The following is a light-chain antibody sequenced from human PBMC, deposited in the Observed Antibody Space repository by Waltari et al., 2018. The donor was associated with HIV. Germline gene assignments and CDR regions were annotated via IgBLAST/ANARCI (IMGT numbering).Light chain of an antibody. CDR1: RSNICNNY. CDR3: GTWDSTLSAYV. J-gene: IGLJ1*01. V-gene: IGLV1-51*01. Sequence: QSVLTQPPSVSAAPRQKVTISCSGNRSNICNNYVSWYQQLPGAAPKLLIYDNYKRPSGIPDRFSGSKSGTSATLDITGLQTGDEADFYCGTWDSTLSAYVFGTGTKVTVL. CDR2: DNY.